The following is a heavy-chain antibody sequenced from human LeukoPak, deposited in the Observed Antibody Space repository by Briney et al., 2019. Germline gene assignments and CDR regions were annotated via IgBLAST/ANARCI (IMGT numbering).Heavy chain of an antibody. CDR2: IYYSGST. J-gene: IGHJ4*02. CDR1: GGSISSYY. Sequence: SETLSLTCTVSGGSISSYYWSWIRQPPGKGLEWIGYIYYSGSTYYNPSLKSRVTISVDTSKNQFSLKLSSVTAADTAVYYCARAERGITMVRGVHFDYWGQGTLVTVSS. D-gene: IGHD3-10*01. CDR3: ARAERGITMVRGVHFDY. V-gene: IGHV4-59*12.